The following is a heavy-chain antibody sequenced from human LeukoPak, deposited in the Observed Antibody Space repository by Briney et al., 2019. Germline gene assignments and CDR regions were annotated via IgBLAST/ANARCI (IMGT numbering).Heavy chain of an antibody. Sequence: GGSLRLSCAASGFTFSSYSMNWVRQAPGKGLEWVSYISSSSSTIYYADSVKGRFTISRDNSKNTLYLQMNSLRAEDTAVYYCARGTAGTYYYYYGMDVWGQGTTVTVSS. CDR3: ARGTAGTYYYYYGMDV. J-gene: IGHJ6*02. CDR1: GFTFSSYS. CDR2: ISSSSSTI. V-gene: IGHV3-48*01. D-gene: IGHD6-13*01.